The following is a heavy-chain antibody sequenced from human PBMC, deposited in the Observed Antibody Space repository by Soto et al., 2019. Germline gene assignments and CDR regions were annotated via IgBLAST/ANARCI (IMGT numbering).Heavy chain of an antibody. D-gene: IGHD5-18*01. J-gene: IGHJ4*02. V-gene: IGHV4-39*01. CDR1: GGSISSSSYY. CDR3: ASTVDTAMVGTKSYDY. Sequence: QLQLQESGPGLVKPSETLSLTCTVSGGSISSSSYYWGWIRQPPGKGLEWIGSIYYSGSTYYNPSLKSRVTISVDTSKNQFSLKLSSVTAADTAVYYCASTVDTAMVGTKSYDYWGQGTLVTVSS. CDR2: IYYSGST.